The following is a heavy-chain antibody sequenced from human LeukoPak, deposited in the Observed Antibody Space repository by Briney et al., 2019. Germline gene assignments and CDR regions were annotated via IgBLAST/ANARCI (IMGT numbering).Heavy chain of an antibody. J-gene: IGHJ4*02. D-gene: IGHD3-22*01. CDR1: GASISDSPYY. CDR3: AGGPHYYDSSGFVSDY. V-gene: IGHV4-39*01. CDR2: VLYSGTT. Sequence: SETLSLTCDVSGASISDSPYYWGWIRQSPGKGLEWIGSVLYSGTTHYNPSLKNRVSVSVDTSKNQFSLDLRSVTAADTAVYYCAGGPHYYDSSGFVSDYWGQGTLVTVSS.